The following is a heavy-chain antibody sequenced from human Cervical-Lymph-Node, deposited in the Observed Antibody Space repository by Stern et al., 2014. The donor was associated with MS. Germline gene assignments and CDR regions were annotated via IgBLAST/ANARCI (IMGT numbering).Heavy chain of an antibody. CDR2: ISYDGSNK. D-gene: IGHD2-2*01. V-gene: IGHV3-30*18. CDR1: GFTFRSYG. Sequence: VQLVESGGGVVQPGRSLRLSCAASGFTFRSYGMHWVRQAPGKGLEWVAVISYDGSNKYYADSVKGRFTISRDNSKNTLYLQMNSLRAEDTAVYYCAKESGYQLLLRFAYWGQGTLVTVSS. J-gene: IGHJ4*02. CDR3: AKESGYQLLLRFAY.